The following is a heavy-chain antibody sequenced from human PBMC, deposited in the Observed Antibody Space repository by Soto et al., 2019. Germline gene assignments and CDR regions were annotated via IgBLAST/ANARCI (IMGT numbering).Heavy chain of an antibody. CDR2: IFYSGNTGNT. V-gene: IGHV4-61*01. CDR1: GGSVSRSINY. Sequence: PSETLSLTCTASGGSVSRSINYWNWIRQPPGKGLEWIGYIFYSGNTGNTNYNPSLKSRVTISVDTSKNQFSLKLNSVTAADTAVYYCARVLTGTDYYYGVDVWGQGTTVTVSS. J-gene: IGHJ6*02. D-gene: IGHD1-20*01. CDR3: ARVLTGTDYYYGVDV.